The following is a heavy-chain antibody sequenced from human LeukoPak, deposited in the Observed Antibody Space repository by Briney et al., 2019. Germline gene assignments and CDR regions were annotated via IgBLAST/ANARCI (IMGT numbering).Heavy chain of an antibody. D-gene: IGHD2-15*01. CDR1: GFTVSSNY. Sequence: GGSLRLSCAASGFTVSSNYMSWVRQAPGKGLEWVAVISYDGSNKYYADSVKGRFTISRDNSKNTLYLQMNSLRAEDTAVYYCARDRDCSGGSCSEVLFDYWGQGTLVTVSS. V-gene: IGHV3-30-3*01. J-gene: IGHJ4*02. CDR3: ARDRDCSGGSCSEVLFDY. CDR2: ISYDGSNK.